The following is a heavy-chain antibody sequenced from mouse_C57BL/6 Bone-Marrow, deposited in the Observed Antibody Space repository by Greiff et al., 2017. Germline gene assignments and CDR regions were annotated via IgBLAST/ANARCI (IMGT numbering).Heavy chain of an antibody. V-gene: IGHV5-9-1*02. CDR2: ISGGVDYM. D-gene: IGHD2-4*01. CDR1: GFTFSSYA. J-gene: IGHJ3*01. CDR3: TRGGGYEDDAAWFAY. Sequence: EVQLVESGDGLVKPGGSLKLSCAASGFTFSSYAMSWVRQTPEKRLEWVAYISGGVDYMYYADTVKGRFTISRDNARNTLYLQVSSLNSEYTAMYYCTRGGGYEDDAAWFAYGGQGTVVTVSA.